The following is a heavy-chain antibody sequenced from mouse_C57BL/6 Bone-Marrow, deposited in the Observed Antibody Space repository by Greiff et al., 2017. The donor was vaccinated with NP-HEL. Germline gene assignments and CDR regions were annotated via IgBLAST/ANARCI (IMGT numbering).Heavy chain of an antibody. Sequence: EVKLLESGPGLVQPSQSLSLSCSVSGYSFTSGYYCNLLRPFPGNILEWMGYLRYAGSTNYNPSLKNRISITLDPSKYQVFLKFNSLTTEDTSTYYCAICLHYYGSNLDYWGQGTTLTVSS. D-gene: IGHD1-1*01. CDR2: LRYAGST. CDR1: GYSFTSGYY. CDR3: AICLHYYGSNLDY. J-gene: IGHJ2*01. V-gene: IGHV3-6*01.